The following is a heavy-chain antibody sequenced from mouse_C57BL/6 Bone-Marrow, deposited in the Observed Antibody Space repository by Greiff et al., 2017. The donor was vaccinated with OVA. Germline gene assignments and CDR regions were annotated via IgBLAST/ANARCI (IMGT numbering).Heavy chain of an antibody. D-gene: IGHD2-1*01. V-gene: IGHV3-6*01. CDR2: ISYDGSN. J-gene: IGHJ3*01. Sequence: DVKLQESGPGLVKPSQSLSLTCSVTGYSITSGYYWNWIRQFPGNKLEWMGYISYDGSNNYNPSLKNRISITRDTSKNQFFLKLNSVTTEDTATYYCASGGNVAYWGQGTLVTVSA. CDR1: GYSITSGYY. CDR3: ASGGNVAY.